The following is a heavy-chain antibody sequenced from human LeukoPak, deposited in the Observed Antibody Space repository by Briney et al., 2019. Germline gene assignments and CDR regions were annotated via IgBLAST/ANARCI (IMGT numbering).Heavy chain of an antibody. CDR3: ARGWRDYGDYVYYFDY. Sequence: PGGSLRLSCAASGFTFSRYGMHWVRQAPGKGLEWVAVISHDGSNKYYADSVKGRFTISRDNSKNTLYLQMNSLRAEDTAVYYCARGWRDYGDYVYYFDYWGQGTLVIVSS. CDR2: ISHDGSNK. D-gene: IGHD4-17*01. CDR1: GFTFSRYG. J-gene: IGHJ4*02. V-gene: IGHV3-30*03.